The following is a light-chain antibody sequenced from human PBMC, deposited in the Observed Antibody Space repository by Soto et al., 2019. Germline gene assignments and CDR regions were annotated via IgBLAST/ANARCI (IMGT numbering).Light chain of an antibody. CDR1: QTVSKN. CDR2: DAS. J-gene: IGKJ4*01. V-gene: IGKV3D-15*01. CDR3: QPYNNWPLT. Sequence: EIVMTQSPATLSVSPGESATLSCRASQTVSKNLAWYQQKPGQAPRLLIYDASNRATGIPARFSGSGSGTDFTLTISSLEPEDFAVYYCQPYNNWPLTFGGGTKVDIK.